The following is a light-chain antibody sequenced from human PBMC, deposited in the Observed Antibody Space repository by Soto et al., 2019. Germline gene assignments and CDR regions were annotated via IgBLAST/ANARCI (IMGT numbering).Light chain of an antibody. V-gene: IGKV3-20*01. J-gene: IGKJ2*01. Sequence: EIVLTQSPGTLSLSPGERATLSCRASQSVSSSYSAWYQQKPGQAPRLLNYGASRRATGIPDRFSGSGSGTDFTLTISRLQSEDFAVYYCQQYDSSPRTFGQGTKVEIK. CDR2: GAS. CDR3: QQYDSSPRT. CDR1: QSVSSSY.